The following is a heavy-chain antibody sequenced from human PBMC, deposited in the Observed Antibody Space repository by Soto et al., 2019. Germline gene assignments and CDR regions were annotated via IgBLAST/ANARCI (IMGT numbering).Heavy chain of an antibody. J-gene: IGHJ3*02. CDR2: INPSGGST. CDR1: GYTFINYY. D-gene: IGHD5-12*01. V-gene: IGHV1-46*03. Sequence: ASVKVSCKASGYTFINYYMHWVRQARGQGLEWMGIINPSGGSTRYAQKFQGRVTMTRDTSTRTVYMELSSLRSEDTAVYYCASGLFEYSGYGLDAFDIWGQGAMVTVSS. CDR3: ASGLFEYSGYGLDAFDI.